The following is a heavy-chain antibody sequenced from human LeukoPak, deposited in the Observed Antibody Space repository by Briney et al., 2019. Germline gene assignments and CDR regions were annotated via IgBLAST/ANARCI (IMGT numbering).Heavy chain of an antibody. V-gene: IGHV3-20*03. CDR1: GFTFDDYG. D-gene: IGHD1-26*01. J-gene: IGHJ4*02. CDR2: INWNGDTT. Sequence: RPGGSLRLSFAASGFTFDDYGMTWVRQVPGKGLEWVCGINWNGDTTTYADSVKGRFTLSIDNAKNALYLQMNSLRVEDTAFYYCTRDLTVADTASFHWGQGTLVTVSS. CDR3: TRDLTVADTASFH.